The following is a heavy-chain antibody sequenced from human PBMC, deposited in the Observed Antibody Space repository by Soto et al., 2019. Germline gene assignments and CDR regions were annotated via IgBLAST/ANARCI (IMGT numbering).Heavy chain of an antibody. V-gene: IGHV4-31*03. CDR2: IYYSGST. CDR3: ATIYSSSWYSLGLQVDYSSGMDV. Sequence: SQTLSLTCTVAGGSSISVGYYRILIRQHPGKGLEWIWYIYYSGSTYYNPSLKSRVTISVDTSKNQFSLKLSSVTAADTAVYYCATIYSSSWYSLGLQVDYSSGMDVWGQGPTVTVSS. CDR1: GGSSISVGYY. J-gene: IGHJ6*02. D-gene: IGHD6-13*01.